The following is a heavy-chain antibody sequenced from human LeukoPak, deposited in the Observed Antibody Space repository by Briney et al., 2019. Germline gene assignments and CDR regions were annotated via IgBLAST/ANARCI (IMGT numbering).Heavy chain of an antibody. CDR2: ISSSSTI. CDR3: ARALYDSSGYYFDY. J-gene: IGHJ4*02. D-gene: IGHD3-22*01. CDR1: GFTFSSYS. Sequence: GGSLRLSCAASGFTFSSYSMNWVRQAPGKGLEWVSYISSSSTIYYADSVKGRFTISRDNAKNSLYLQMNSLRAEDTAVYYCARALYDSSGYYFDYWGQGTLVTVSS. V-gene: IGHV3-48*01.